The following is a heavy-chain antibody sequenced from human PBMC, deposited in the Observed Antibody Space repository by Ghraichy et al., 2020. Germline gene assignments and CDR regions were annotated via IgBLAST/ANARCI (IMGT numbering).Heavy chain of an antibody. V-gene: IGHV2-5*02. CDR2: IYWDDDK. CDR1: GFSLSTSGVG. J-gene: IGHJ4*02. D-gene: IGHD6-13*01. Sequence: SGPTLVKPTQTLTLTCTFSGFSLSTSGVGVGWIRQPPGKALEWLALIYWDDDKRYSPSLKSRLTITKDTSKNQVVLTMTNMDPVDPATYYCAHSNIAAASNTSCDYWGQGTLVTVSS. CDR3: AHSNIAAASNTSCDY.